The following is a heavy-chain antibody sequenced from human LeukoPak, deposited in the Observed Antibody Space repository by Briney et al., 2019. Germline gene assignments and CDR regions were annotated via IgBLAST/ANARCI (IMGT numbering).Heavy chain of an antibody. CDR3: ARDMSPTVFDF. D-gene: IGHD3-16*01. CDR2: IKNDGNDT. J-gene: IGHJ4*02. V-gene: IGHV3-74*01. Sequence: QAGGSLRLSCAASRFTFTSHWMHWVRQTPGKGLVWVSGIKNDGNDTAYADSVKGRFTISRDNAKNTLYLQMDSLRAEDTAVYYCARDMSPTVFDFWGQGTMVTVSS. CDR1: RFTFTSHW.